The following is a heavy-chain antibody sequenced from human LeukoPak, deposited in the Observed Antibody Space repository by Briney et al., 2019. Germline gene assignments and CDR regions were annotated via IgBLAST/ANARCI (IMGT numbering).Heavy chain of an antibody. V-gene: IGHV3-21*01. Sequence: GGSLRLSCAASGLTFSSYGMNWVRQAPGKGLEWVSSISSSSTYIYHADSVGGRFTISRDNAKNSLYLQTNSLRAEDTAVYYCARDRVLIDYWGQGTLVTVSS. J-gene: IGHJ4*02. D-gene: IGHD4/OR15-4a*01. CDR2: ISSSSTYI. CDR3: ARDRVLIDY. CDR1: GLTFSSYG.